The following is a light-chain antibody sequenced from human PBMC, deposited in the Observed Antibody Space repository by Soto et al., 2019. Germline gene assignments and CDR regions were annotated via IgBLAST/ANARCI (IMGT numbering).Light chain of an antibody. CDR3: QQYYSYPWT. J-gene: IGKJ1*01. CDR2: AAS. V-gene: IGKV1-8*01. CDR1: QGISSY. Sequence: AILMTKSPSSLSASTGDRVTITCRASQGISSYLAWYQQKPGKAPKLLIYAASTLQSGVPSRFSGSGSGTDFTLTISCLQSEDFATYYCQQYYSYPWTFGQVTKVDIK.